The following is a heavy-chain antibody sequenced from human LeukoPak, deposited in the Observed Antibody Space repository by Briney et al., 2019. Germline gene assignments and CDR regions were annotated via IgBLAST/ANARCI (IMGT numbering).Heavy chain of an antibody. CDR1: GFTFSSYG. D-gene: IGHD3-10*01. V-gene: IGHV3-23*01. Sequence: GGSLRLSCAASGFTFSSYGMSWVRQAPGKGLEWVSAISGSGGSTYYADSVKGRFTVSRDNSKNTLYLQMNSLRAEDTAVYYCAKGPRWFRELRFDYWGQGTLVTVSS. CDR3: AKGPRWFRELRFDY. CDR2: ISGSGGST. J-gene: IGHJ4*02.